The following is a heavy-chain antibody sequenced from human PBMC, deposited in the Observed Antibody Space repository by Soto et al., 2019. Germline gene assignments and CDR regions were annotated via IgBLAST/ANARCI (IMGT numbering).Heavy chain of an antibody. Sequence: SVKVSCKASGGTFSSYAISGVLQAPGQGLEWMGGIIPIFGTANYAQKFQGRVTITADESTSTAYMELSSLRSEDTAVYYCARAYSSGSYYFDYWGQGTLVTVSS. CDR1: GGTFSSYA. D-gene: IGHD6-19*01. CDR3: ARAYSSGSYYFDY. J-gene: IGHJ4*02. V-gene: IGHV1-69*13. CDR2: IIPIFGTA.